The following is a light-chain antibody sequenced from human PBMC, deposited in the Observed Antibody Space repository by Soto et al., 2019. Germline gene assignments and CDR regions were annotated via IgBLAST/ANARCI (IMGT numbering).Light chain of an antibody. CDR1: QSVRSN. CDR2: GAS. Sequence: EIVMTQSPANLSVSPGEGVTLSCRASQSVRSNLAWYQQKPGQAPRLLIYGASTRASGVPARFSGSGSGTEFTLTIRSLQSEDFAVYYCHQYNNWPLYTFGQGTKLEI. V-gene: IGKV3-15*01. CDR3: HQYNNWPLYT. J-gene: IGKJ2*01.